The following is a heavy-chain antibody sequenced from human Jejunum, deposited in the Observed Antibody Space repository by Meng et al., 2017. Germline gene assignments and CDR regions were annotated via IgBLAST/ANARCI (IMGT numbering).Heavy chain of an antibody. D-gene: IGHD4-17*01. CDR1: GFTFSDYS. Sequence: GESLKISCAASGFTFSDYSLSWVRQAPGKGLEWVSSLTTTTAYYAETVKGRFTISRDNSRRTLYLQMNSLRAEDTAIYYCAKDRKPDGLWPIDYWGQGKVVTVSS. V-gene: IGHV3-23*01. CDR2: LTTTTA. J-gene: IGHJ4*02. CDR3: AKDRKPDGLWPIDY.